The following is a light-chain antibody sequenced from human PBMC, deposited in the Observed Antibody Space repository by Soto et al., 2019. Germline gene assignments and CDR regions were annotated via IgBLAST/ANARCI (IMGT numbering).Light chain of an antibody. CDR3: QQYNTYPYP. CDR1: HSIGTR. V-gene: IGKV1-5*03. J-gene: IGKJ2*01. Sequence: DIQMTQSPSTLSASVGDRVSITCRASHSIGTRLAWHQQKPGKAPKSLINKESNLETVVPSRFNGSGSGTEFTLTISSLQPDDFATYFCQQYNTYPYPFGQGTKLEIK. CDR2: KES.